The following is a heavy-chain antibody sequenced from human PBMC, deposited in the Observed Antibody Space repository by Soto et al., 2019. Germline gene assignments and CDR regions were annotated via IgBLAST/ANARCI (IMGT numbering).Heavy chain of an antibody. V-gene: IGHV4-61*01. Sequence: SGTLSLTCTVSGSSVSSASYHWVWIRQPPGKGLQWIGNIYYTGSTNYNPSLKSRVTISVDTSKNQFSLKLNSVTAADTAVYYCARRVGATPPINWGQGTLVPVSS. CDR1: GSSVSSASYH. CDR3: ARRVGATPPIN. J-gene: IGHJ4*02. CDR2: IYYTGST. D-gene: IGHD1-26*01.